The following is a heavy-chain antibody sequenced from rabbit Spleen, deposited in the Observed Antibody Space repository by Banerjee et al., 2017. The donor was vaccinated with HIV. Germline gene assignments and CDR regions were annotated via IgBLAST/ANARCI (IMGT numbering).Heavy chain of an antibody. V-gene: IGHV1S40*01. D-gene: IGHD1-1*01. J-gene: IGHJ6*01. CDR1: GVSFSDDSY. Sequence: QSLEESGGDLVKPGASLTLTCIASGVSFSDDSYMCWVRQAPGKGLEWIACIDAGSSGFTYFASWAKGRFTISKTSSTTVTLQVTSLTAADTATYFCARDTSSSFSSYGMDLWGPGTLVTVS. CDR2: IDAGSSGFT. CDR3: ARDTSSSFSSYGMDL.